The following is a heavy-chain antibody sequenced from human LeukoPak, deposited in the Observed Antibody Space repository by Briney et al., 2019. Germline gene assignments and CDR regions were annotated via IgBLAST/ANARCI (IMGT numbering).Heavy chain of an antibody. Sequence: GGSLRLSCAASGFTFSNYAMHWVRQAPGKGLEWVAVISYDGSNKYYADSVKGRFTNSRDNSKNTLYLQMSSLRAEDTAVYYCARSLATSYYYMDVWGKGTTVTVSS. J-gene: IGHJ6*03. D-gene: IGHD5-12*01. CDR3: ARSLATSYYYMDV. CDR2: ISYDGSNK. CDR1: GFTFSNYA. V-gene: IGHV3-30*04.